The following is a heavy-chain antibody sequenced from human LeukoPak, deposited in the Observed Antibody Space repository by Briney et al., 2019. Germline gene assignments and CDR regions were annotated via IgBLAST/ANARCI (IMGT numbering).Heavy chain of an antibody. CDR1: GFTFDDYA. CDR3: AKGGKGYFDY. V-gene: IGHV3-9*03. CDR2: ISWNSGSI. D-gene: IGHD4-23*01. Sequence: GGSLRLSCAASGFTFDDYAMHWVRQAPGKGLEWVSGISWNSGSIGYADSVKGRFTISRDNAKNSLYLQMNSLRAEDMALYYCAKGGKGYFDYWGQGTLVTVSS. J-gene: IGHJ4*02.